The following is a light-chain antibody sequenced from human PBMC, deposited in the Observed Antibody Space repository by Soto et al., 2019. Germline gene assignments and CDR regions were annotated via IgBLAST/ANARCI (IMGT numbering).Light chain of an antibody. V-gene: IGKV1-5*01. CDR2: DAS. Sequence: DIQNTQSPPTLSASVGYRVTTTCMASQTINSWLSWYQQKPGKAPKVLIFDASSLKTGVPSSFSGSGSGTEFTLTIINLQPADVATYYCQQYDSYSSGPFGQGTKVDIK. CDR3: QQYDSYSSGP. CDR1: QTINSW. J-gene: IGKJ1*01.